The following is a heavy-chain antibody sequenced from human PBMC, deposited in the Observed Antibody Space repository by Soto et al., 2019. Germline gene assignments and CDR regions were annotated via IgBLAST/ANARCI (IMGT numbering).Heavy chain of an antibody. CDR1: GFTFSDYV. V-gene: IGHV3-23*01. Sequence: GGSLRLSCVASGFTFSDYVMTWVRQAPAKGLEWVSTISVGGGSAYYADSVKGRFAISRDNSKNTLYLQLNSLRAEDTAVYYCARELQGLYYFDYWGQGTLVTVSS. J-gene: IGHJ4*02. CDR3: ARELQGLYYFDY. CDR2: ISVGGGSA. D-gene: IGHD2-15*01.